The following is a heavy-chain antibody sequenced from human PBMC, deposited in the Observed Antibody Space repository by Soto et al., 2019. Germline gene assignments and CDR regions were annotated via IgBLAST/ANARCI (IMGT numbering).Heavy chain of an antibody. CDR3: ASGGPGLERPIDY. Sequence: PSETRSLTWDVSGGSISISNWWSLVRQPPGKGLEWIGEIYHSGSTNYNPSLKSRVTISVDTSKNQFSLKLSSVTAADTAVYYCASGGPGLERPIDYWGQGTLVTVSS. J-gene: IGHJ4*02. V-gene: IGHV4-4*02. D-gene: IGHD1-1*01. CDR2: IYHSGST. CDR1: GGSISISNW.